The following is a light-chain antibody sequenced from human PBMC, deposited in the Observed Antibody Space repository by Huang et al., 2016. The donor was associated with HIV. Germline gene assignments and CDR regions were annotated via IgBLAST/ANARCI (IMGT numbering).Light chain of an antibody. V-gene: IGKV1-33*01. CDR1: QDIDKY. CDR2: DAS. Sequence: IQMTQSPSSLSASVGDRVTITCQASQDIDKYLNWYQQKPGKAPRALLYDASNLETGVPSRFSGSGSGTYFRLTISSLQAEDIATYYCQQYDSLPITFGQGTRLEIK. J-gene: IGKJ5*01. CDR3: QQYDSLPIT.